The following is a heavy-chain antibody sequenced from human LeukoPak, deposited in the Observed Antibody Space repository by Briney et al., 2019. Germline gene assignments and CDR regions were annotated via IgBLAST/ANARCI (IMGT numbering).Heavy chain of an antibody. CDR2: ISYDGSNK. J-gene: IGHJ4*02. CDR1: GFTFSSYW. Sequence: GGSLRLSCAASGFTFSSYWMSWVRQAPGKGLEWVAVISYDGSNKYYADSVKGRFTISRDNSKNTLYLQMNSLRAEDTAVYYCANTWIGYCSGGSCYPDYWGQGTLVTVSS. V-gene: IGHV3-30*18. D-gene: IGHD2-15*01. CDR3: ANTWIGYCSGGSCYPDY.